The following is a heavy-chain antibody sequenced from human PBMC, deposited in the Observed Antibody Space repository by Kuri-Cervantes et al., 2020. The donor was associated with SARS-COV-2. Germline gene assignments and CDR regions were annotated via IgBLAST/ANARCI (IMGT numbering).Heavy chain of an antibody. CDR1: GFTFSSYA. Sequence: GESLKISCAASGFTFSSYAMSWVRQAPGKGLEWVSAISGSGGSTYYADSVKGRFTISRDNSKNTLYLQMNSLRAEDTAVYHCAKRSGSYFDYWGQGTLVTVSS. D-gene: IGHD1-26*01. CDR3: AKRSGSYFDY. J-gene: IGHJ4*02. CDR2: ISGSGGST. V-gene: IGHV3-23*01.